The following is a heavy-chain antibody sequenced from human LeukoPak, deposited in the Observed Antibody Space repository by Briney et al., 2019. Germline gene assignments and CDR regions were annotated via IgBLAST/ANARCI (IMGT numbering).Heavy chain of an antibody. V-gene: IGHV3-73*01. CDR2: IRSKANSYAT. J-gene: IGHJ6*03. CDR1: GFTFSGSA. Sequence: PGGSLRLSCAASGFTFSGSAMHWVRQASGKGLEWVGRIRSKANSYATAYAASVKGRFTISRDDSKNTAYLQMNSLKTEDTAVYYCTRHARVVTEGLGYYYYYMDVWGKGTTVTVSS. CDR3: TRHARVVTEGLGYYYYYMDV. D-gene: IGHD4-23*01.